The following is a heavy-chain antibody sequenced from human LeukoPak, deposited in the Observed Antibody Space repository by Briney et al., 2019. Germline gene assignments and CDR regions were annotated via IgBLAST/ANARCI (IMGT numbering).Heavy chain of an antibody. V-gene: IGHV3-33*01. CDR1: GFTFSSYG. Sequence: GGSLRLSCAASGFTFSSYGMHWVRQAPGKGLEWVAVIWYDGSNKYYADSVKGRFTISRDNSKNTLYLQMNSLRAEDTAVYYCARGRGDYYDSSGYYYVAYFDYWGQGTLVTVSS. D-gene: IGHD3-22*01. J-gene: IGHJ4*02. CDR3: ARGRGDYYDSSGYYYVAYFDY. CDR2: IWYDGSNK.